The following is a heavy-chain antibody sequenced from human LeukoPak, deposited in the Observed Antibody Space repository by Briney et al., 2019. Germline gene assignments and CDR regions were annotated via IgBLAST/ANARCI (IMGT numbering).Heavy chain of an antibody. D-gene: IGHD1-1*01. CDR3: ARRAAGGTPGNYYYYMDV. CDR2: IIPIFGTA. CDR1: GGTFSSYA. Sequence: SVKVSCKASGGTFSSYAISWVRQAPGQGLEWVGGIIPIFGTANYAQKFQGRVTITTDESTSTAYMELSSLRSEDTAVYYCARRAAGGTPGNYYYYMDVWGKGTTVTVSS. V-gene: IGHV1-69*05. J-gene: IGHJ6*03.